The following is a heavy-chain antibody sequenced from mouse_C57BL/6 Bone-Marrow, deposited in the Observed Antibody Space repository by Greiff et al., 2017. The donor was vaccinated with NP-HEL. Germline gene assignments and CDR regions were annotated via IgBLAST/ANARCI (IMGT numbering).Heavy chain of an antibody. CDR1: GYSITSGYY. CDR3: ARCYYGSPFAY. D-gene: IGHD1-1*01. V-gene: IGHV3-6*01. J-gene: IGHJ3*01. CDR2: ISYDGSN. Sequence: VQLQQSGPGLVKPSQSLSLTCSVTGYSITSGYYWNWIRQFPGNKLEWMGYISYDGSNNYNPSLKNRISITRDTSKNQFFLKLNSVTTEDTATYYCARCYYGSPFAYWGQGTLVTVSA.